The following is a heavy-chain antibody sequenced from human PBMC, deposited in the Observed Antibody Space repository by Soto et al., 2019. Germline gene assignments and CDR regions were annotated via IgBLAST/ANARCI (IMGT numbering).Heavy chain of an antibody. J-gene: IGHJ4*02. D-gene: IGHD3-10*01. V-gene: IGHV4-30-4*01. CDR3: ARGHYGSGRADY. CDR2: IYYSGST. Sequence: PSETLSLTCTVSGGSISSSDYYWSWIRQPPGKGLEWIGYIYYSGSTYYNPSLKSRVTISVDTSKNQFSLKLGSVTAADTAVYYCARGHYGSGRADYWGQGTLVTVSS. CDR1: GGSISSSDYY.